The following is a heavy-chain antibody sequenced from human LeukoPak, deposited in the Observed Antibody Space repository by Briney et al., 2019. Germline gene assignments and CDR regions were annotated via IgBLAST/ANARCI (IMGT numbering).Heavy chain of an antibody. Sequence: SGPTLVKPTQTLTLTCTFSGFSLSTSGVGVGWIRQPPGKALEWLALIYWNDDKRYSPSLKSRLTITNDTSKNQVVLTMTNMDPVDTATYYCAHTPDSSGYYYVSGWFDPWGQGTLVTVSS. CDR2: IYWNDDK. D-gene: IGHD3-22*01. CDR3: AHTPDSSGYYYVSGWFDP. J-gene: IGHJ5*02. CDR1: GFSLSTSGVG. V-gene: IGHV2-5*01.